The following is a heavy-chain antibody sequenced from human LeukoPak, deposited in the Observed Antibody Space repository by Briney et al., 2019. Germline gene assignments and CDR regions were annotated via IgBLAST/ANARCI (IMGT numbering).Heavy chain of an antibody. J-gene: IGHJ4*02. CDR2: IYTSGST. D-gene: IGHD1-26*01. V-gene: IGHV4-4*07. CDR3: AREAVSRELFREGFDY. CDR1: GGSISSYY. Sequence: KSSETLSLTCTVSGGSISSYYWSWIRQPAGKGLEWIGRIYTSGSTNYNPSLKSRVTMPVDTSKNQFSLKLSSVTAADTAVYYCAREAVSRELFREGFDYWGQGTLVTVSS.